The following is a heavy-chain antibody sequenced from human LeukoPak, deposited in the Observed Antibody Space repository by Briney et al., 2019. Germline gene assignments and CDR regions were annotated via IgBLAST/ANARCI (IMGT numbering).Heavy chain of an antibody. CDR3: AKSSAGITWFDP. V-gene: IGHV3-23*01. D-gene: IGHD1-1*01. CDR1: GFTFSNYA. Sequence: GGSLRLSCAASGFTFSNYAMTWVRQAPGKGLEWVSTISGSGDSTYYADSVKGRFTISRDNSKNTLYLQMDSLRSDDTAVYYCAKSSAGITWFDPWGQGTLVTVSS. CDR2: ISGSGDST. J-gene: IGHJ5*02.